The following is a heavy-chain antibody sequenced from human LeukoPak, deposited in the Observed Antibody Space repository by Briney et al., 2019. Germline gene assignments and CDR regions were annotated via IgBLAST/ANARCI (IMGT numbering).Heavy chain of an antibody. J-gene: IGHJ5*02. CDR2: IYYSGSA. CDR3: ARRYCSGGNCPNWFDP. Sequence: SSETLSLTRTVSGGSISNYYWSWMRQPPGKGLEWIGHIYYSGSANYNPSLKSRVTISVDTSKNQFSLKLNSVTAADTAVYYCARRYCSGGNCPNWFDPWGQETLVTVSS. CDR1: GGSISNYY. D-gene: IGHD2-15*01. V-gene: IGHV4-59*08.